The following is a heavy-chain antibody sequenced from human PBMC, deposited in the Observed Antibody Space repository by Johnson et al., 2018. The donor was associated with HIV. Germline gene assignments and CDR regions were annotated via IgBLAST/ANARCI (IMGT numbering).Heavy chain of an antibody. CDR3: ARSNAFDI. Sequence: VQLVESGGGLVQPGGSLRLSCAASGFTVSSNYMSWVRQAPGKGLEWVSVIYSGGSTYYADSVKGRFTISRDNAKDSLFLQMNSLRAEDTAVYYCARSNAFDIWGQGTMVTVSS. J-gene: IGHJ3*02. V-gene: IGHV3-66*01. CDR2: IYSGGST. CDR1: GFTVSSNY.